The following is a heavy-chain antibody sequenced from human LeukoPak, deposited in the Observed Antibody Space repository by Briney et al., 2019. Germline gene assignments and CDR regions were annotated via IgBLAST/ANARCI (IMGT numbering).Heavy chain of an antibody. CDR1: GFTVSINY. CDR2: IYSGGST. D-gene: IGHD6-19*01. V-gene: IGHV3-66*01. CDR3: ARSDSSGWGDPFDY. Sequence: GGSLRLSCAASGFTVSINYMSWVRQAPGKGLEWVSVIYSGGSTYYADSVKGRFTISRDNSKNTLYLQMNSLRAEDTAVYYCARSDSSGWGDPFDYWGQGTLVTVSS. J-gene: IGHJ4*02.